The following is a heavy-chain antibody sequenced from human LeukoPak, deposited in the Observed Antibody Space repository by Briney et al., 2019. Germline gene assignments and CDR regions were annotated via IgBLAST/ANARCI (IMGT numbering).Heavy chain of an antibody. CDR3: ARDSLDLGYWFDP. CDR2: IKQDRSEK. Sequence: GGSLRLSCAASGFTFTNYWMSWVRQAPGKGLELVANIKQDRSEKYYVDSVKGRFTISRDNAKNSLYLQMNSLRAEDTAVYYCARDSLDLGYWFDPWGQGTLVTVSS. CDR1: GFTFTNYW. D-gene: IGHD3-16*01. J-gene: IGHJ5*02. V-gene: IGHV3-7*01.